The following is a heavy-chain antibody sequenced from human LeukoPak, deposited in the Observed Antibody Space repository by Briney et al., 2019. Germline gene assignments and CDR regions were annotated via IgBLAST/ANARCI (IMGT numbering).Heavy chain of an antibody. V-gene: IGHV4-59*01. Sequence: SETLSLTCTVSGGSISSYYWSWIRQPPGKGLEWIGYIYYSGSTNYNPSLKSRVTISVDTSKNQFSLKLSSVTAADTAVYYCASSGYSSSWYDGYYYYYMDVWGKGTTVTISS. CDR3: ASSGYSSSWYDGYYYYYMDV. J-gene: IGHJ6*03. CDR1: GGSISSYY. D-gene: IGHD6-13*01. CDR2: IYYSGST.